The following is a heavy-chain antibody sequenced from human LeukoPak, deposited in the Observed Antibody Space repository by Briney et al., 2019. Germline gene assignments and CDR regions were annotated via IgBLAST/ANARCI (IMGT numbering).Heavy chain of an antibody. Sequence: GGSLRLSCAASGFTVSSNYMSWGRQAPGKGLEWVSVIYGGVNTVYADSVQGRFTISRDNSKTTLYLQMSSLRAEDTAVYYCAKSPKTGFLFDYWGKGTLVTVSS. CDR1: GFTVSSNY. V-gene: IGHV3-66*01. CDR2: IYGGVNT. D-gene: IGHD1-1*01. J-gene: IGHJ4*02. CDR3: AKSPKTGFLFDY.